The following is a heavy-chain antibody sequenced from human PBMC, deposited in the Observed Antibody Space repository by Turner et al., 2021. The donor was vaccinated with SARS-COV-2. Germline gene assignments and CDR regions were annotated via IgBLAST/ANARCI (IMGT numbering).Heavy chain of an antibody. CDR2: IHHTWNT. D-gene: IGHD3-10*01. J-gene: IGHJ4*02. CDR3: STHVVFDVGSGDF. CDR1: GGPISSSGNY. V-gene: IGHV4-39*01. Sequence: QLQLQESGPGLVKPSETLSLTCTVSGGPISSSGNYWGWFRQPPGKGLEWIARIHHTWNTFQDPSLQSPVTLSVDNSKDQFSPRLTSVAAADTAVYYWSTHVVFDVGSGDFWGRGTLVAVSS.